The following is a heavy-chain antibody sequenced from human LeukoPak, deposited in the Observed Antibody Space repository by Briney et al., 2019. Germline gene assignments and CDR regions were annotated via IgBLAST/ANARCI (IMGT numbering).Heavy chain of an antibody. CDR3: ARIAARLFYYYYYMDV. V-gene: IGHV3-20*04. Sequence: GGSLRLSCAASGFTFDDYGTSWVRQAPGKGLEWVSGINWNGGSTGYADSVKGRFTISRDNAKNSLYLQMNSLRAEDTALYYCARIAARLFYYYYYMDVRGKGTTVTVSS. CDR2: INWNGGST. J-gene: IGHJ6*03. CDR1: GFTFDDYG. D-gene: IGHD6-6*01.